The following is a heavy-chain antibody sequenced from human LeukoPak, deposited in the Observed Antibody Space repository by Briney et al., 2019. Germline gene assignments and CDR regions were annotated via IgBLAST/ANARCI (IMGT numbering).Heavy chain of an antibody. J-gene: IGHJ4*02. V-gene: IGHV3-64*01. D-gene: IGHD2/OR15-2a*01. Sequence: RLSCAASGFTXSSYAMHWVRQAPGKGLEYVSAISSNGGSTYYANSVKGRFTISRDNSKNTLYLQMNSLRAEDTAVYYCAKDLRNSAFDYWGQGTLVTVSS. CDR2: ISSNGGST. CDR3: AKDLRNSAFDY. CDR1: GFTXSSYA.